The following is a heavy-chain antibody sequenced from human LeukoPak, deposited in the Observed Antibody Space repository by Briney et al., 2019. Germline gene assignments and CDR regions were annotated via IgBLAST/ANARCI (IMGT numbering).Heavy chain of an antibody. V-gene: IGHV3-30*18. J-gene: IGHJ4*02. CDR2: ISYDGSNK. CDR3: AKDIGNWDFDY. Sequence: GGSLRLSCAASGFTFSSYGMHWVRQAPGKGLEWVAVISYDGSNKYYADSVKGRFTISRDNSKNTLYLQMNSLRAEDTAVYYCAKDIGNWDFDYWAREPWSPSPQ. D-gene: IGHD7-27*01. CDR1: GFTFSSYG.